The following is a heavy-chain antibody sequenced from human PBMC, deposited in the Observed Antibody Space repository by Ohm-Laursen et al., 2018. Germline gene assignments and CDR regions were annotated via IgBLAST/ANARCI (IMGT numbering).Heavy chain of an antibody. CDR2: ISAYNGNT. CDR1: GYTFTSYG. Sequence: GASVKVSCKASGYTFTSYGISWVRQAPGQGLEWMGWISAYNGNTNYAQKLQGRVTMTTDTSTSTAYRELRSLRSDDTAVYYCARDDGYSPDYFDYWGQGTLVTVSS. CDR3: ARDDGYSPDYFDY. J-gene: IGHJ4*02. D-gene: IGHD2-21*02. V-gene: IGHV1-18*01.